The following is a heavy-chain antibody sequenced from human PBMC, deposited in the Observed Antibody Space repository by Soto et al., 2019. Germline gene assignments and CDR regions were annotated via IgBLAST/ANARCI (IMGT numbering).Heavy chain of an antibody. D-gene: IGHD2-2*01. Sequence: ASVKVSCKASGYTFTGYYMHWVRQAPGQGLEWMGWINPNSGGTNYAQKFQGRVTMTRGTSISTAYMELSRLRSDDTAVYYCARDPTLSSTSCYSCMDVWGQGTTVTVSS. CDR1: GYTFTGYY. CDR3: ARDPTLSSTSCYSCMDV. V-gene: IGHV1-2*02. J-gene: IGHJ6*02. CDR2: INPNSGGT.